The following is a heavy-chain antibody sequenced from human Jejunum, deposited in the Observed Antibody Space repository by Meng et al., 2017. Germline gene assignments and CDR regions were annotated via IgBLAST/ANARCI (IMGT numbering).Heavy chain of an antibody. CDR3: ARGVLERYFDY. J-gene: IGHJ4*02. CDR1: GDFTSSSDR. D-gene: IGHD3-10*01. CDR2: VWHSGAT. V-gene: IGHV4-4*02. Sequence: LQGSGPGVVKPSGTLSLTCAVSGDFTSSSDRWTWVRQAPGRGLEWIGEVWHSGATYYNPSLESRLTISIDTSNNRFSLELSSATAADTAVYYCARGVLERYFDYWGQGALVTVSS.